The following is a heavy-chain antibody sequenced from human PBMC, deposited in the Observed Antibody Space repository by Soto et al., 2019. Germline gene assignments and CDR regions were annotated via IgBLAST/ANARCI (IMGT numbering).Heavy chain of an antibody. CDR1: GFTFSGSA. Sequence: GGSLRLSCAASGFTFSGSAMHWVRQASGKGLEWVGRIRSKANSYATAYAASVKGRFTISRDDSKNTAYLQMNSLKTEDTAVYDCTGDYYDSSGYGPVGAFDIWGQGTMVTVSS. CDR2: IRSKANSYAT. V-gene: IGHV3-73*01. J-gene: IGHJ3*02. D-gene: IGHD3-22*01. CDR3: TGDYYDSSGYGPVGAFDI.